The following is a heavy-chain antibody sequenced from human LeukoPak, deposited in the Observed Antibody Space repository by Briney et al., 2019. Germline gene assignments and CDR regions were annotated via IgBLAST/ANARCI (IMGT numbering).Heavy chain of an antibody. CDR3: AKQSSRPLDYYYGMDV. J-gene: IGHJ6*02. D-gene: IGHD2-2*01. CDR1: GFTFSSYA. V-gene: IGHV3-23*01. Sequence: PGGSLRLSCAASGFTFSSYAMSWVRQAPGKGLEWVSAISGSGGSTYYADSVKGRFTISRDNSKNTLYLQMNSLRAEDTAVYYCAKQSSRPLDYYYGMDVWGQGTTVTVSS. CDR2: ISGSGGST.